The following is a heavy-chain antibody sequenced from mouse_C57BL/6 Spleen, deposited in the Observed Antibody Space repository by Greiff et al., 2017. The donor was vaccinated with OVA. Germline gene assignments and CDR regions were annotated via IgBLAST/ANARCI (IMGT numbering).Heavy chain of an antibody. CDR2: IYPGDGDT. CDR1: GYAFSSSW. V-gene: IGHV1-82*01. J-gene: IGHJ4*01. D-gene: IGHD1-1*01. Sequence: VQLQESGPELVKPGASVKISCKASGYAFSSSWMNWVKQRPGKGLEWIGRIYPGDGDTNYNGKFKGKATLTADKSSSTAYMQLSSLTSEDSAVYFCARFGHYYGSSGDYWGQGTSVTVSS. CDR3: ARFGHYYGSSGDY.